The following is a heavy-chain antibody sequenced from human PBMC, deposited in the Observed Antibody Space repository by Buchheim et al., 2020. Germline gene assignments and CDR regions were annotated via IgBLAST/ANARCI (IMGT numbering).Heavy chain of an antibody. J-gene: IGHJ4*02. CDR2: INTDNGDT. D-gene: IGHD5-18*01. CDR1: GYSFTNYG. V-gene: IGHV1-3*04. CDR3: ARLRLWLLDY. Sequence: QVQLVQSGAEVKKPGASVKVSCKASGYSFTNYGIHWVRQAPGQRLEWMGWINTDNGDTKYSQKFKGRVTITRETSASTGYMELSSLTSEDTAIYYCARLRLWLLDYWGQGAL.